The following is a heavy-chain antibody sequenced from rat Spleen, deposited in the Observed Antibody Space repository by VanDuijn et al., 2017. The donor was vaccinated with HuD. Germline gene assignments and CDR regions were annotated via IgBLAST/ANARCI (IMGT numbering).Heavy chain of an antibody. V-gene: IGHV5-31*01. J-gene: IGHJ2*01. D-gene: IGHD1-11*01. CDR1: GFTFNNYW. Sequence: EVQLVESGGGLVQPGRSLKLSCVASGFTFNNYWMTWIRQAPGKGLEWVASITNAAGKVYYPDSVKGRFTISRDNAKSTLYLQMDSLRSEDTATYYCARHRNYGGIPFDFWGQGVMVTVSS. CDR2: ITNAAGKV. CDR3: ARHRNYGGIPFDF.